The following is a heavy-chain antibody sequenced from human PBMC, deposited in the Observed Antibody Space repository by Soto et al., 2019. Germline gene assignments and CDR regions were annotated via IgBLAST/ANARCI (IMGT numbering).Heavy chain of an antibody. V-gene: IGHV3-23*01. CDR3: AKDFSRDSFSQKPSCAGDCYTLDS. CDR2: ISGGSPKE. D-gene: IGHD2-21*02. CDR1: GFPFDNYA. J-gene: IGHJ4*02. Sequence: GGSLRLSCEASGFPFDNYAMSWVRQAPGKGLEWVSAISGGSPKEFYAESVKGRFTISRDNSKNTLFPEMNSLRADDAALYYCAKDFSRDSFSQKPSCAGDCYTLDSWGQATQVTVSS.